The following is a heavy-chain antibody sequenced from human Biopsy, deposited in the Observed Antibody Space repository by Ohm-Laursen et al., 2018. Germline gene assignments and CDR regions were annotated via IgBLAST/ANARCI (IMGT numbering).Heavy chain of an antibody. J-gene: IGHJ4*02. Sequence: ATVKISCKSSGYTFTNYGFSWVRQAPGQGLQWVGWITPYTGSTYYPQDFQGRVTMTTDTSTNTVYMELRSLRPDDTAVYYCAREGDAGYKYYWGQGTLVTVSS. CDR1: GYTFTNYG. CDR2: ITPYTGST. V-gene: IGHV1-18*01. D-gene: IGHD1-14*01. CDR3: AREGDAGYKYY.